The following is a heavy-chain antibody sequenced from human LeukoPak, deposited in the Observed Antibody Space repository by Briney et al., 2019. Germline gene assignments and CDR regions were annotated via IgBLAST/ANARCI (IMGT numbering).Heavy chain of an antibody. Sequence: PSETLSLTCTVSGGSISSSSYYWGWIRQPPGKGLEWIGSIYYSGSTYYNPSLKSRVTISVDTSKNQFSLKLSSVTAADTAVYYCARGPTDAYNWFDPWGQGTLVTVSS. CDR2: IYYSGST. D-gene: IGHD1-26*01. V-gene: IGHV4-39*07. CDR3: ARGPTDAYNWFDP. J-gene: IGHJ5*02. CDR1: GGSISSSSYY.